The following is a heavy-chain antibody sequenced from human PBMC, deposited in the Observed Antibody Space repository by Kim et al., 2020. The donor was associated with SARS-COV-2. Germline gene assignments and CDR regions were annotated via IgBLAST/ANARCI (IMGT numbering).Heavy chain of an antibody. J-gene: IGHJ5*02. CDR2: IYYSGST. CDR1: GGSISSSSYY. V-gene: IGHV4-39*01. Sequence: SETLSLTCTVSGGSISSSSYYWGWIRQPPGKGLEWIGSIYYSGSTYYNPSLKSRVTISVDTSKNQFSLKLSSVTAADTAVYYCARHREAYYDIFRPKPSSRFDPWGQGTLVTVSS. CDR3: ARHREAYYDIFRPKPSSRFDP. D-gene: IGHD3-9*01.